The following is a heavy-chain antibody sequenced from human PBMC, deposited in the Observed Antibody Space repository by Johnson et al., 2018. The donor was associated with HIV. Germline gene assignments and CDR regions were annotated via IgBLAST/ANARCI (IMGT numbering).Heavy chain of an antibody. CDR1: GYTFSHYW. V-gene: IGHV3-7*05. CDR2: IKEDGSEK. CDR3: ARPIARGASDI. Sequence: VKLVESGGGLVQPGGSLRLSCAASGYTFSHYWMNWVRQAPGKGLEWVANIKEDGSEKYYVDSVRGRFTISRDNAKNSLYLQMNSLRAEDTAVYYCARPIARGASDIWGQGTMVTVSS. D-gene: IGHD3-10*01. J-gene: IGHJ3*02.